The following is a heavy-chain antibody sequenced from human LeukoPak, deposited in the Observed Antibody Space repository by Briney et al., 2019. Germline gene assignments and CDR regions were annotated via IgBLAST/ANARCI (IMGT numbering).Heavy chain of an antibody. CDR1: GVSISSYY. CDR3: ARRAVAGIGGGNYFDY. J-gene: IGHJ4*02. CDR2: IYYSGST. D-gene: IGHD6-19*01. Sequence: SETLSLTCTVSGVSISSYYWGWIRQPPGKGLEWIGSIYYSGSTYYNPSLKSRVTISVDTSKNQFSLKLSSVTAADTAVYYCARRAVAGIGGGNYFDYWGQGTLVTVSS. V-gene: IGHV4-39*07.